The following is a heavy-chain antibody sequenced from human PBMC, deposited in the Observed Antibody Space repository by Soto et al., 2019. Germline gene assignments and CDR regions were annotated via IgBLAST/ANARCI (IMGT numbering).Heavy chain of an antibody. D-gene: IGHD6-13*01. J-gene: IGHJ4*02. CDR2: IIPILGIA. CDR3: AKSPAATTGIAAAGTNY. CDR1: GGTFSSYT. Sequence: QVQLVQSGAEVKKPGSSVKVSCKASGGTFSSYTISWVRQAPGQGLEWMGRIIPILGIANYAQKFQGRVTITADKSTSTAYMELSSLRSEDTAVYYCAKSPAATTGIAAAGTNYWGQGTLVTVSS. V-gene: IGHV1-69*02.